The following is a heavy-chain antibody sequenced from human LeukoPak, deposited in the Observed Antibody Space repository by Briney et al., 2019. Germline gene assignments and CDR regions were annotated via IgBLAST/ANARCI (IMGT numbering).Heavy chain of an antibody. CDR3: ARIPRGLDAFDI. CDR1: GGSISSYY. CDR2: IYYSGST. V-gene: IGHV4-59*01. J-gene: IGHJ3*02. Sequence: SQTLSLTCTVSGGSISSYYCGWIRQPPWKGLEWIRYIYYSGSTNYNPSLKSRVTISVYTSKNQFSLKLSSVTAADTAVYYCARIPRGLDAFDIWGQGTMVTVSS. D-gene: IGHD1-26*01.